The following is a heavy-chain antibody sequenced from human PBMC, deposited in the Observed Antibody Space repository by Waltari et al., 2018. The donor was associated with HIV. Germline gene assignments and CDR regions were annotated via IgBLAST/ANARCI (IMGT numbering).Heavy chain of an antibody. CDR3: ARDER. V-gene: IGHV3-7*01. CDR1: GFTFRNYW. CDR2: MNQDGSDI. Sequence: EVKLVEFGGGLVQPGGSRGLSCAASGFTFRNYWMSWARPAPGKGPEWVASMNQDGSDIYYGDSVKGRFTISRDNAKNSLYLQLNSLRADETAVYYCARDERWGQGTLVTVSS. J-gene: IGHJ4*02.